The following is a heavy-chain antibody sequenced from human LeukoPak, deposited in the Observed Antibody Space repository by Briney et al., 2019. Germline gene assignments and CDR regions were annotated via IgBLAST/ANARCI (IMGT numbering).Heavy chain of an antibody. D-gene: IGHD3-22*01. CDR2: IYYSGST. Sequence: SETLSLTCTVSGDSISTSSYYWGWIRQPAGKGLEWLGSIYYSGSTYYNPSLKSRVTISVDTSKNQFSLNLYSVTAADTAVFYCARSYYYDYRQIDYWGQGTLVTVSS. CDR1: GDSISTSSYY. V-gene: IGHV4-39*01. J-gene: IGHJ4*02. CDR3: ARSYYYDYRQIDY.